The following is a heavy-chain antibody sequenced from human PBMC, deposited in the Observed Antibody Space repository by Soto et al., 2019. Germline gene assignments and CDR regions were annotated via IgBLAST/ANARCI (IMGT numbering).Heavy chain of an antibody. D-gene: IGHD6-13*01. Sequence: PGGYLRLSCLASGFTLSSFSMSWVRQTPGKGLEWVSSITTGNDYISYADSVKGRFTISRDNAKNSLFLQMNSLRAEDTALYFCARESYSSLVDSWDKGTLFTVPS. V-gene: IGHV3-21*01. CDR2: ITTGNDYI. CDR1: GFTLSSFS. J-gene: IGHJ5*01. CDR3: ARESYSSLVDS.